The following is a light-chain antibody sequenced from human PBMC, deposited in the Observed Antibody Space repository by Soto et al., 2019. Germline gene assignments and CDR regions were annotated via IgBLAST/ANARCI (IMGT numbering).Light chain of an antibody. V-gene: IGKV3-20*01. CDR1: QTLSNSF. Sequence: EIVLTQSPGTLSLSPGERATLSFRFSQTLSNSFIAWYQQKPGQAPRLLIYDTSSRATGVPDRYSASGSGTDFTLTISRLEPEDFAVFFCQQYGTSEIIFGQGTRLEIK. J-gene: IGKJ5*01. CDR3: QQYGTSEII. CDR2: DTS.